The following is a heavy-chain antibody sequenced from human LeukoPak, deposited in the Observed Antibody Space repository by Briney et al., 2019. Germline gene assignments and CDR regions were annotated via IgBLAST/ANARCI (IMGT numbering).Heavy chain of an antibody. J-gene: IGHJ5*02. D-gene: IGHD2-15*01. CDR3: ARDPDPIVVVVAATGDP. CDR2: ISSSSGYI. Sequence: PGGSLRLSCAAWGFTFSSYSMNWVRQAPGKGLEGVSSISSSSGYIYYADSVKGRFTISRDNAKNSLYLQMNSLRAEDTAVYYCARDPDPIVVVVAATGDPWGQGTLVTVSS. V-gene: IGHV3-21*01. CDR1: GFTFSSYS.